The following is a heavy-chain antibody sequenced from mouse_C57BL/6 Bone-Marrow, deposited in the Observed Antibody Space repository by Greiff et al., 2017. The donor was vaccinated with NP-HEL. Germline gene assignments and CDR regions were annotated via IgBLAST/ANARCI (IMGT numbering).Heavy chain of an antibody. Sequence: EVHLVESGGGLVQPGGSLSLSCAASGFTFTDYYMSWVRQPPGKALEWLGFIRNKANGYTTEYSASVKGRFTISRDNSQSILDLQMNGLRAEDSATYYCGRYDYGSSSYAMDYWGQGTSVTVAS. CDR3: GRYDYGSSSYAMDY. CDR1: GFTFTDYY. D-gene: IGHD1-1*01. J-gene: IGHJ4*01. CDR2: IRNKANGYTT. V-gene: IGHV7-3*01.